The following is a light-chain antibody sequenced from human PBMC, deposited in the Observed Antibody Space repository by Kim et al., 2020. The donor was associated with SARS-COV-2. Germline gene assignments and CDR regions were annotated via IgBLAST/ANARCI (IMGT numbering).Light chain of an antibody. CDR3: QSYDSSLSGWV. CDR2: GNS. J-gene: IGLJ3*02. V-gene: IGLV1-40*01. CDR1: SSTIGAGYD. Sequence: GVTISCTESSSTIGAGYDVHWYQQLPGTAPKLLIYGNSNRPSGVPDRFSGSKSGTSASLAITGLQAEDEADYYCQSYDSSLSGWVFGGGTQLTV.